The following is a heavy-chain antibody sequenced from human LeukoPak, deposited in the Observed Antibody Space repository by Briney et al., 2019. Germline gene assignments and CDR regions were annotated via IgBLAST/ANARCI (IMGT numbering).Heavy chain of an antibody. Sequence: PGGSLRLSCAASGFTFSSYAMHWVRQAPGKGLEWVAVISYDGSNKYYADSVKGRFTISRDNSKDTLYLQMNSLRAEDTAVYYCARDQYIVGGGDAFDIWGQGTMVTVSS. V-gene: IGHV3-30-3*01. D-gene: IGHD1-26*01. CDR2: ISYDGSNK. J-gene: IGHJ3*02. CDR1: GFTFSSYA. CDR3: ARDQYIVGGGDAFDI.